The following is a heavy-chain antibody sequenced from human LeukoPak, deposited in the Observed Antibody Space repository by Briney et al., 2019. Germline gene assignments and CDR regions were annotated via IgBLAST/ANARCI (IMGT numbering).Heavy chain of an antibody. CDR2: IIPIFGTT. CDR1: GGTFISYG. Sequence: SVKVSCKASGGTFISYGFSWVRQAPGQGLEWMGGIIPIFGTTNYAQNFQGRVTITADESTSTAYMELSSLRSEDTAVYYCASSYYYYYMDVWGKGTTVTVSS. V-gene: IGHV1-69*13. CDR3: ASSYYYYYMDV. J-gene: IGHJ6*03.